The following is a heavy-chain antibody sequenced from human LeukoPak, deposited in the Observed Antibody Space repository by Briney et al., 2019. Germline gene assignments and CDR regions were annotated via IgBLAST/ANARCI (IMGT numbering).Heavy chain of an antibody. CDR3: AKDAIYYYYGMDV. Sequence: GRSLRLSCAASGFTFSSYGMHWVRQAPGKGLEWVAVISYDGSNKYYADSVKGRFTISRDNSKNTLYLQMNSLRAEDTAVYYCAKDAIYYYYGMDVWGQGTTVTVSS. J-gene: IGHJ6*02. CDR2: ISYDGSNK. V-gene: IGHV3-30*18. CDR1: GFTFSSYG.